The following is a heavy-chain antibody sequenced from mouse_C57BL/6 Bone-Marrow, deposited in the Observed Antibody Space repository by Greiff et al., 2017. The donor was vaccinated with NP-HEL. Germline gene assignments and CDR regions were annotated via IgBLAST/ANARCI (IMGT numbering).Heavy chain of an antibody. V-gene: IGHV5-4*01. CDR1: GFTFSSYA. D-gene: IGHD2-2*01. CDR3: AREGYQAWFAY. CDR2: ISDGGSYT. Sequence: EVMLVESGGGLVKPGGSLKLSCAASGFTFSSYAMSWVRQTPEKRLEWVATISDGGSYTYYPDNVKGRFTISRDNAKNNLYLQMSHLKSEDTAMYYCAREGYQAWFAYWGQGTLVTVSA. J-gene: IGHJ3*01.